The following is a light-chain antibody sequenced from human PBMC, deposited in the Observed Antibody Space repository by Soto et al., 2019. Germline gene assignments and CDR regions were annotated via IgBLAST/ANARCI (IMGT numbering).Light chain of an antibody. V-gene: IGKV1-5*01. CDR1: QSISSW. Sequence: DIQRTHWPSTLSASVGDRVTITCRASQSISSWLAWYQQKPGKAPKLLIYDASSLESGVPSRFSGSGSGTEFTLTISSLQPDDFATYYCQQYNSYSRTFGQGTKAAI. CDR2: DAS. CDR3: QQYNSYSRT. J-gene: IGKJ1*01.